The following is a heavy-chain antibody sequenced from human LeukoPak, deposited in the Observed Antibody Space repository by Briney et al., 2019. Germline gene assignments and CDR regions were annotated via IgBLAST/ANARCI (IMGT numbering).Heavy chain of an antibody. J-gene: IGHJ6*04. D-gene: IGHD3-10*01. Sequence: SQTLSLTCAVSGGSISSGGYSWSWIRQPPGKGLEWIGYIYHSGSTYYNPSLKSRVTISVHRSKNQFSLKLSSVTAADTAVYYCVRANYGSGSYPIWGKGTTVTVSS. CDR3: VRANYGSGSYPI. CDR2: IYHSGST. V-gene: IGHV4-30-2*01. CDR1: GGSISSGGYS.